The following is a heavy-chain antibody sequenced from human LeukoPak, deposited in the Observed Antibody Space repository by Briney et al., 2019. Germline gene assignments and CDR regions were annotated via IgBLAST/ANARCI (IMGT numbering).Heavy chain of an antibody. V-gene: IGHV3-30*18. CDR2: ISYDGSNK. D-gene: IGHD4-17*01. J-gene: IGHJ6*02. CDR1: GFTFTSYG. CDR3: AKDLGYGDHGDMDV. Sequence: PGGSLRLSCAAAGFTFTSYGMHWVRQAPGKGLEWVAVISYDGSNKYYADSVKGRFTISRDNSKNTLYLQMNSLGAEDTAVYYCAKDLGYGDHGDMDVWGQGTTVTVSS.